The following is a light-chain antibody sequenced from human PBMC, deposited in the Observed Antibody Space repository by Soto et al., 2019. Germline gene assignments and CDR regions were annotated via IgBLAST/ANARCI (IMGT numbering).Light chain of an antibody. Sequence: QSVLTQPPSVSGAPGQRVTISCTGSSSNIGAGYDVHWYQQLPGTAPKLLIYGNSNRPSGVPDRFSGSKPGTSASLDITGLQAEDEADYYCQSYDSRLSGVVFGGGTKLTVL. J-gene: IGLJ2*01. CDR1: SSNIGAGYD. V-gene: IGLV1-40*01. CDR3: QSYDSRLSGVV. CDR2: GNS.